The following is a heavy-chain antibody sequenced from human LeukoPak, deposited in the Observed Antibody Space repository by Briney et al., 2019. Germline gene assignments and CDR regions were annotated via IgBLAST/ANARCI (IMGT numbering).Heavy chain of an antibody. Sequence: SETLFLTCAVYGGSFSGYYWSWIRQPPGKGLEWIGEINHSGSTNYNPSLKSRVTISVDTSKNQFSLKLSSVTAADTAVYYCARLYSSSWYTFDYWGQGTLVTVSS. V-gene: IGHV4-34*01. CDR2: INHSGST. CDR1: GGSFSGYY. J-gene: IGHJ4*02. D-gene: IGHD6-13*01. CDR3: ARLYSSSWYTFDY.